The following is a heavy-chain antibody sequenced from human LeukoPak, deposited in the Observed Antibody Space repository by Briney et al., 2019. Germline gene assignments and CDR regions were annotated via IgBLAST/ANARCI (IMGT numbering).Heavy chain of an antibody. D-gene: IGHD4-17*01. V-gene: IGHV3-48*04. CDR2: ISSSSSTI. J-gene: IGHJ4*02. CDR1: GFTFSSYS. CDR3: AREGAYGDYDFDY. Sequence: GGSLRLSCAASGFTFSSYSMNWVRQAPGKGLEWVSYISSSSSTIYYADSVEGRFTISRDNAKNSLYLQMNSLRAEDTAVYYCAREGAYGDYDFDYWGQGTLVIVSS.